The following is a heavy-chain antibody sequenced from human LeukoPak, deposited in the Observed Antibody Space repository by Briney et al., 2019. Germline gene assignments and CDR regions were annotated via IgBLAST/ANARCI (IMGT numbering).Heavy chain of an antibody. V-gene: IGHV4-34*01. CDR1: GGSFSGYY. CDR3: ARGSWYSSNFDY. J-gene: IGHJ4*02. CDR2: INHSGST. Sequence: SETLSLTRAVYGGSFSGYYWSWIRQPPGKGLEWIGEINHSGSTNYDPSLKSRVTISVDTSKNQFSLKLSSVTAADTAVYYCARGSWYSSNFDYWGQGTLVTVSS. D-gene: IGHD6-19*01.